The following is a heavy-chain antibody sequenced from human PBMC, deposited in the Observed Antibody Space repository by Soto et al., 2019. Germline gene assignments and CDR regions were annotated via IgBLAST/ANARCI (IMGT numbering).Heavy chain of an antibody. D-gene: IGHD3-3*01. J-gene: IGHJ6*02. CDR1: GGSISSGGYY. CDR3: ARVARTIFGVVISYYYYGMDV. CDR2: IYYSGST. V-gene: IGHV4-30-4*08. Sequence: SETLSLTCTVSGGSISSGGYYWSWIRQHPGKGLEWIGYIYYSGSTYYNPSLKSRVTISVDTSKNQFSLKLSSVTAADTAVYYCARVARTIFGVVISYYYYGMDVWGQGTTVTVSS.